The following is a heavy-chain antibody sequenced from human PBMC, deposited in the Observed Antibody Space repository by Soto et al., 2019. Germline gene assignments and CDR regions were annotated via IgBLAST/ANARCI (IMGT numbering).Heavy chain of an antibody. CDR1: GGSFGSYA. V-gene: IGHV1-69*12. D-gene: IGHD5-18*01. J-gene: IGHJ5*01. CDR3: AYSANHRYFFDS. Sequence: QVQLVQSGAEVKKPGSSVKVSSKASGGSFGSYAVNWVRQAPGEGLECLGGIIPIFGTPNYAQKFHGRVSITADESTSTVYMDLISLTSEDTAVYYCAYSANHRYFFDSWGQGTLVTVSS. CDR2: IIPIFGTP.